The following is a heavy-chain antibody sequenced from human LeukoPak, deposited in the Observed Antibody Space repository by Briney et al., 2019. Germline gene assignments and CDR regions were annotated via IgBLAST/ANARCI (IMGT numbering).Heavy chain of an antibody. Sequence: GGSLRPSCSASGFTFSAYAMYWVRQAPEKGLEYVSGISSNGGSSFYADSVKGRFTISRDNSKNTLYLQMSSLRAEDTAVYYCVKITSVTGGDCWGQGTRLTVSS. CDR1: GFTFSAYA. CDR2: ISSNGGSS. V-gene: IGHV3-64D*09. CDR3: VKITSVTGGDC. D-gene: IGHD1-1*01. J-gene: IGHJ4*02.